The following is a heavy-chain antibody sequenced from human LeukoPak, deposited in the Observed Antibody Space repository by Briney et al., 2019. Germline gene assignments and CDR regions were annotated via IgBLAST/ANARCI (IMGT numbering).Heavy chain of an antibody. CDR2: IYYSGST. CDR1: GGSISSYY. V-gene: IGHV4-59*01. Sequence: SETLSLTCTVSGGSISSYYWSWIRQPPGKGLEWIGDIYYSGSTNYNPSLKSRVTISVDTSMTQFSLKLSTVTAADTAVYYCARTTYGDYTYYFDYWGQGTLVTVSS. D-gene: IGHD4-17*01. J-gene: IGHJ4*02. CDR3: ARTTYGDYTYYFDY.